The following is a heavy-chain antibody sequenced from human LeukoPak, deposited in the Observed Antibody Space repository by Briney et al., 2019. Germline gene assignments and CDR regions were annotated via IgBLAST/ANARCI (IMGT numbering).Heavy chain of an antibody. Sequence: SVEVYCKASGYTFTDYYMHRVGQAAGQGLEWMGWINPNSGGTNYAQNFQGRVTMTRDTSISTAYMELSRLRSGDTAMYYCARVIAAASTRLDYWGQGTLVTVSS. J-gene: IGHJ4*02. CDR3: ARVIAAASTRLDY. CDR1: GYTFTDYY. V-gene: IGHV1-2*02. D-gene: IGHD6-13*01. CDR2: INPNSGGT.